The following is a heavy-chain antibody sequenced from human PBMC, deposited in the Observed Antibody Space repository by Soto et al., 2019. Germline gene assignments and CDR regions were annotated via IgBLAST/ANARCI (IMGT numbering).Heavy chain of an antibody. J-gene: IGHJ4*02. D-gene: IGHD5-12*01. V-gene: IGHV3-23*01. CDR1: GFTFTSYA. Sequence: GGSLRLSCEASGFTFTSYAMSWVRQAPGKGLEWVSATSGSGDTTYYADSVKGRFTISRDNSEKRLYLQMNSLRAEDTAVYYCAKMVHGGYVSYFDSWGQGTRVTVSS. CDR2: TSGSGDTT. CDR3: AKMVHGGYVSYFDS.